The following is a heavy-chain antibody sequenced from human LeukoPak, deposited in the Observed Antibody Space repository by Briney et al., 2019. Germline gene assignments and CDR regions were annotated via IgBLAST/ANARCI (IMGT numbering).Heavy chain of an antibody. CDR1: GFTFDDYA. CDR2: ISWNSGSR. J-gene: IGHJ1*01. Sequence: GGSLRLSCAASGFTFDDYAMHWVRQAPGKGLEWVSGISWNSGSRGYADSVKGRFIISRDNAKNSLFLQMNSLRAEDTALYYCAKAPGWELKRYFQHWGQGTLVTVSS. CDR3: AKAPGWELKRYFQH. D-gene: IGHD1-26*01. V-gene: IGHV3-9*01.